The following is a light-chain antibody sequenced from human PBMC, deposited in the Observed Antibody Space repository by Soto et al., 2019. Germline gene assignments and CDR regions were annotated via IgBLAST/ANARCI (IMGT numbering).Light chain of an antibody. V-gene: IGLV6-57*02. J-gene: IGLJ3*02. Sequence: NFMLTQPHSVSESPGRTVTISCTGSSGSLASSYVQWYQQRPGSAPTTVIYEDNKRPSGVPERFSGSIDRASNSASLTISGLKTEDEDDYYCLSIDNTNCVFGGGTKLTVL. CDR2: EDN. CDR1: SGSLASSY. CDR3: LSIDNTNCV.